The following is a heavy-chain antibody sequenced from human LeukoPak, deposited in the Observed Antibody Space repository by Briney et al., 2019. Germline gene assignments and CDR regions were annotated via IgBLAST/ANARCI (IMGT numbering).Heavy chain of an antibody. CDR2: ISYDGSNK. J-gene: IGHJ3*01. CDR3: ARLYTMGLN. V-gene: IGHV3-30-3*01. CDR1: GFTFSSYA. D-gene: IGHD3-10*01. Sequence: PGGSLRLSCAASGFTFSSYAMHWVRQAPGKGLEWVAVISYDGSNKYYADSVKGRFTISRDNSKNTLYLQMNSLRAEDTAVYYCARLYTMGLNWGQGTMVTVSS.